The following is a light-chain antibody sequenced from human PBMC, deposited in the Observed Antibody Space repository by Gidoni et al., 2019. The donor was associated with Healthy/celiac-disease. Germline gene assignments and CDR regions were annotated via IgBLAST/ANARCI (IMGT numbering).Light chain of an antibody. CDR3: QQYYSYPIT. Sequence: AIRMTQSPSSFSASTGDRVTITCRASQGISSYLAWYQQKPGKHPKLLIYAASTLQSGVPSRFSGSGSGTDFTLTISCLQSEDFATYYCQQYYSYPITFGQGTRLEIK. J-gene: IGKJ5*01. CDR2: AAS. V-gene: IGKV1-8*01. CDR1: QGISSY.